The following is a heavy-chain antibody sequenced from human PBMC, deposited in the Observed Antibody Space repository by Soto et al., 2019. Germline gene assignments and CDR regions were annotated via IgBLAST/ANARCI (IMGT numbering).Heavy chain of an antibody. CDR1: GGSISSGGYY. J-gene: IGHJ6*03. CDR3: ARGLGGTAMVIYYYMDV. D-gene: IGHD5-18*01. V-gene: IGHV4-31*03. Sequence: SETLSLTCTVSGGSISSGGYYWSWIRQHPGKGLEWIGYIYYSGSTYYNPSLKSRVTISVDTSKNQFSLKLRSVTAADTAVYYCARGLGGTAMVIYYYMDVWGKGTTVTVSS. CDR2: IYYSGST.